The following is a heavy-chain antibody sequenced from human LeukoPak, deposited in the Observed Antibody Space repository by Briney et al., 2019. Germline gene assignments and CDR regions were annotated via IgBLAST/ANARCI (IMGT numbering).Heavy chain of an antibody. Sequence: SETLSLTCTVSGGSISTYYWSWIRQPPGKRLEWIGYFDHSGNINYNPSLKSRVTISEDTSKNEFSLKLSSVTASDTAVYYCARHGSSASSGWYRLDYWGQGTLVTVSS. J-gene: IGHJ4*02. V-gene: IGHV4-59*08. D-gene: IGHD6-19*01. CDR2: FDHSGNI. CDR1: GGSISTYY. CDR3: ARHGSSASSGWYRLDY.